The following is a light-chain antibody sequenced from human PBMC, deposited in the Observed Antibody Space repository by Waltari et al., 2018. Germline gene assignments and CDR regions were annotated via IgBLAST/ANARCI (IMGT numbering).Light chain of an antibody. J-gene: IGKJ1*01. V-gene: IGKV1-5*01. CDR3: QQYKSYWT. CDR1: QSISSS. Sequence: DIQLTQSPSSLSASVGDRDTNTCRASQSISSSVAWYQQKPGKAPKLLIYDASSLETGVPSRFSGSGSGTEFTLTISSLQPDDFATYYCQQYKSYWTFGQGTKVEIK. CDR2: DAS.